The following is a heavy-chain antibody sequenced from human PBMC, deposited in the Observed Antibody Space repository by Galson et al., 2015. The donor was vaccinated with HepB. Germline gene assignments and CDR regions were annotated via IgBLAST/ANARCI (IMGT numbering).Heavy chain of an antibody. J-gene: IGHJ5*02. Sequence: SVKVSCKASGYTFTSYGISWVRQAPGQGLEWMGWISAYNGNTNYAQKLQGRVTMTTDTSTSTAYMELRSLRSDDTAVYYCARSTPIAVAGIGSWFDPWGQGTLVTVSS. CDR2: ISAYNGNT. CDR3: ARSTPIAVAGIGSWFDP. D-gene: IGHD6-19*01. CDR1: GYTFTSYG. V-gene: IGHV1-18*04.